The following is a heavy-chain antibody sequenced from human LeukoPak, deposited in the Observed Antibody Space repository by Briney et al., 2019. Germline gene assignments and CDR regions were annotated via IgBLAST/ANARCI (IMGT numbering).Heavy chain of an antibody. CDR3: ASFYCSGGSCYQYYYYYYMDV. CDR2: INGSGTT. CDR1: SEFFSGYY. D-gene: IGHD2-15*01. V-gene: IGHV4-34*01. J-gene: IGHJ6*03. Sequence: SETLSLTCGVSSEFFSGYYWGWIRQPPGKGLEWIGDINGSGTTKYNPTLKSRVTISIDSSKRQFSLKVKSVTAADTAVYYCASFYCSGGSCYQYYYYYYMDVWGKGTTVTISS.